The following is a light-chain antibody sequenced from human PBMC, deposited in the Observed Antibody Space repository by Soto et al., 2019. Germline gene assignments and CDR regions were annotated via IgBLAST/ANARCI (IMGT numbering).Light chain of an antibody. V-gene: IGLV1-51*01. CDR3: GSWDSSLSAYV. CDR2: DDN. J-gene: IGLJ1*01. Sequence: QSVLTQPPSVSAARGQKVTMSGSGSSSNIGGNSVSWYQQLPGTAPKLLIYDDNKRPSGIPDRFSGSKSGTSATLGITGFQTGDEADYYCGSWDSSLSAYVFGTGTKVTVL. CDR1: SSNIGGNS.